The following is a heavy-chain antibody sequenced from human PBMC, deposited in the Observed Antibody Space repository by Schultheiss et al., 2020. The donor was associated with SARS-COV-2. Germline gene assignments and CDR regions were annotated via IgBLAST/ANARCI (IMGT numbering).Heavy chain of an antibody. CDR1: GFTFSDYY. CDR3: AREGGSKSSSIPLDY. CDR2: ISSSSSYT. V-gene: IGHV3-11*05. Sequence: GGSLRLSCAASGFTFSDYYMSWIRQAPGKGLEWVSYISSSSSYTNYADSVKGRFTISRDNAKNSLYLQMNSLRAEDTAVYYCAREGGSKSSSIPLDYWGQGTLVTVSS. D-gene: IGHD6-6*01. J-gene: IGHJ4*02.